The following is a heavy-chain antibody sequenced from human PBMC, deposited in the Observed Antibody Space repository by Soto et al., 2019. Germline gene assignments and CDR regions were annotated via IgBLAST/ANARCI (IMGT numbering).Heavy chain of an antibody. CDR3: ARASWIQLWLRFDY. CDR2: IYHSGST. J-gene: IGHJ4*02. D-gene: IGHD5-18*01. CDR1: GGSISSSNW. Sequence: KNSETLSLTCAVSGGSISSSNWWSWVRQPPGKGLEWIGEIYHSGSTNYNPSLKSRVTISVDKSKNQFSLKLSSVTAADTAVYYCARASWIQLWLRFDYWGQGTLVTVSS. V-gene: IGHV4-4*02.